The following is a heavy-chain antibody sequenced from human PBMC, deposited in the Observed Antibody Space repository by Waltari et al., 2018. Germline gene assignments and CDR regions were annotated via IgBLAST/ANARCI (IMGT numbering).Heavy chain of an antibody. D-gene: IGHD5-18*01. CDR3: AREYSLCFDY. J-gene: IGHJ4*02. V-gene: IGHV3-48*03. Sequence: EVQLVESGGGLVQPGGSLRLSCAASGFTFSSYEMNWVRQAPGKGLEWVSYISSSGSTIYYADSVKGRFTISRDNAKNSLYLQMNSLRAEDTAVYYCAREYSLCFDYWGQGTLVTVSS. CDR2: ISSSGSTI. CDR1: GFTFSSYE.